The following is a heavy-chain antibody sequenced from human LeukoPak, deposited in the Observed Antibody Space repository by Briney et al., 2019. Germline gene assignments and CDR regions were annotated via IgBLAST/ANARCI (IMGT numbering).Heavy chain of an antibody. J-gene: IGHJ6*03. CDR3: ARGAITMVRGVIAPYYYYYMDV. D-gene: IGHD3-10*01. CDR1: GFTFSSYS. CDR2: IYSGGST. V-gene: IGHV3-53*01. Sequence: GGSLRLSCAASGFTFSSYSMNWVRKAPGKGLEWVSVIYSGGSTYYADPVKGRFTISRDNSKNTLYLQMNSLRAEDTAVYYCARGAITMVRGVIAPYYYYYMDVWGKGTTVTISS.